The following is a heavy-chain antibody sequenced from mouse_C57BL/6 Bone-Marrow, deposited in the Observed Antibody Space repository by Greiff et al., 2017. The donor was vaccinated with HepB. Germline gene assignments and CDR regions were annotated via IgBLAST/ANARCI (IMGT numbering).Heavy chain of an antibody. CDR1: GYTFTSYW. Sequence: QVQLQQPGAELVRPGPSVKLSCKASGYTFTSYWMHWVKQRPGQGLEWIGVIDPSDSYTNYNQKFKGKATLTVDTSSSTAYMPRSSLTSEDSAVYYCARRHYGSSYYAMDYWGQGTSVTVSS. J-gene: IGHJ4*01. CDR3: ARRHYGSSYYAMDY. D-gene: IGHD1-1*01. CDR2: IDPSDSYT. V-gene: IGHV1-59*01.